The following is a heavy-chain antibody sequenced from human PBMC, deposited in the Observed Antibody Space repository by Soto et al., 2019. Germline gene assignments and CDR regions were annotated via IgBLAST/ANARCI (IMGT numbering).Heavy chain of an antibody. CDR3: AKDRTPTIAAAGTIDY. V-gene: IGHV3-9*01. J-gene: IGHJ4*02. D-gene: IGHD6-13*01. Sequence: PGGSLRLSCAASGFTFDDYAMYWVRQAPGKGLEWVSGISWNSGSIGYADSVKGRFTISRDSAKNSLYLQLNSLRAEDTAFYYCAKDRTPTIAAAGTIDYWGQGALVTVSS. CDR2: ISWNSGSI. CDR1: GFTFDDYA.